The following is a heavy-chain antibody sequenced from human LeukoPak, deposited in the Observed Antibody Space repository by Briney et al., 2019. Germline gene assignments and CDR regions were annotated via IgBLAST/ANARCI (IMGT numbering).Heavy chain of an antibody. CDR1: GGSISSYY. J-gene: IGHJ3*02. D-gene: IGHD3-3*01. Sequence: SETLSLTCTVSGGSISSYYWSWIRQPAGKGLEWIGRIYTSGSTNYNPSLKSRVTMSVDTSKNQFSLKLSSVTAADTAVYYCARTSTFGVGIDAFDIWGQGTMVTVSS. V-gene: IGHV4-4*07. CDR3: ARTSTFGVGIDAFDI. CDR2: IYTSGST.